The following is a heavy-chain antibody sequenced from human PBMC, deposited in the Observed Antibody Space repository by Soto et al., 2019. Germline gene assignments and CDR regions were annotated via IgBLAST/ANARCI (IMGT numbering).Heavy chain of an antibody. CDR1: GFTFSIYA. Sequence: GGSLRLSCAASGFTFSIYAMSWVRHAPGKGLEWVSAISGSGGSTYYADSVKGRFTISRDNSKNTLYLQMNSLRAEDTAVYYCAKDKAMVRGVSCMDVWGQGTTVTVSS. V-gene: IGHV3-23*01. D-gene: IGHD3-10*01. CDR2: ISGSGGST. J-gene: IGHJ6*02. CDR3: AKDKAMVRGVSCMDV.